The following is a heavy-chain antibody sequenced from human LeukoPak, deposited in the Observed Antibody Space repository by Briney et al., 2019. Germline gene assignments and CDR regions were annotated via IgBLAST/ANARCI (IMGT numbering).Heavy chain of an antibody. CDR3: ARGPLGSGGSRRLDY. D-gene: IGHD2-15*01. Sequence: ASVKVSCKASGYTFTSYGISWVRQAPGQGLEWMGWINPNSGGTNYAQKFQGRVTMTRDTSISTAYMELSRLRSDDTAVYYCARGPLGSGGSRRLDYWGQGTLVTVSS. CDR1: GYTFTSYG. CDR2: INPNSGGT. J-gene: IGHJ4*02. V-gene: IGHV1-2*02.